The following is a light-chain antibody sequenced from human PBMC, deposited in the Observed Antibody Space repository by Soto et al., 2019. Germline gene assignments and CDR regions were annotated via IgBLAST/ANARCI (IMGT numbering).Light chain of an antibody. CDR1: SSDVGVSHL. CDR2: DVN. Sequence: QSALTQPASVSGSPGQSITISCTGSSSDVGVSHLVSWYQQHPNNAPELLISDVNHRPSGVSLRFSGSKSGNTASLTISGLQAEDEADYYCSSYTTTNTVLFGGGTKVTVL. CDR3: SSYTTTNTVL. J-gene: IGLJ2*01. V-gene: IGLV2-14*03.